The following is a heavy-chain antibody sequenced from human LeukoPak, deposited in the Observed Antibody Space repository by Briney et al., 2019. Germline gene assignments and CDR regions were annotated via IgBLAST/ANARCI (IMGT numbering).Heavy chain of an antibody. CDR3: AREDYGDYSFDY. Sequence: ASVKVSCKASGYTFTSYYMHWVRQAPGQGLEGMGIINPSGGSTSYAQKFQGRVTMTRDMSTSTVYMELSSLGSEDTAVYYCAREDYGDYSFDYWGQGTLVTVSS. CDR2: INPSGGST. CDR1: GYTFTSYY. D-gene: IGHD4-17*01. V-gene: IGHV1-46*01. J-gene: IGHJ4*02.